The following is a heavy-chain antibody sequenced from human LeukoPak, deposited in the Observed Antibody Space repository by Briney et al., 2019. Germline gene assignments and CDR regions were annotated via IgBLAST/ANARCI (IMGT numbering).Heavy chain of an antibody. CDR1: GFTFNDSW. CDR2: MNQNGDQT. V-gene: IGHV3-7*04. CDR3: ARDVRY. Sequence: PGGSLRLSCAGSGFTFNDSWMNWVRQAPGKGLEWVATMNQNGDQTNYADSVRGRFTISRDNAKNSLYLQMNSLRAEDTAVYYCARDVRYWGQGTLVTVSS. J-gene: IGHJ4*02.